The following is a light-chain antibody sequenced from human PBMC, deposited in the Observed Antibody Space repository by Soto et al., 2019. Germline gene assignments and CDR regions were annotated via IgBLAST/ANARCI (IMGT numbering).Light chain of an antibody. CDR3: SSYERSGAYV. Sequence: QSVLTQPASVSGSPGQSITLSCTGTSGDVGGHNAGSWYQQHPGKAPKLLIYDVYNRPSGASNRFSGSKSGNTASLTISGLQAEDEADYYCSSYERSGAYVFGTGTQLTVL. J-gene: IGLJ1*01. CDR1: SGDVGGHNA. V-gene: IGLV2-14*03. CDR2: DVY.